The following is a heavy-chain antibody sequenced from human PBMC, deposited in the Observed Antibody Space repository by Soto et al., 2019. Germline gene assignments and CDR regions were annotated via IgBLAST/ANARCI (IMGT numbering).Heavy chain of an antibody. Sequence: PGGSLRLSCAASGFTFSSYSMNWVRQAPGKGLEWVSSISSSSSHIYYADSVKGRFTISRDNAKNSLYLQMNSLRAEDTAVYYCASTYYYDSSGPCWGQGTLVTVSS. CDR3: ASTYYYDSSGPC. V-gene: IGHV3-21*01. J-gene: IGHJ4*02. CDR1: GFTFSSYS. CDR2: ISSSSSHI. D-gene: IGHD3-22*01.